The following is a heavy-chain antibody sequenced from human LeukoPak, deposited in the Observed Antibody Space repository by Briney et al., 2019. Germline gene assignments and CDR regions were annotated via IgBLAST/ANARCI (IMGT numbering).Heavy chain of an antibody. J-gene: IGHJ4*02. Sequence: GASVKVSFTASGYTLSIYDMHWVRQAPAQGLEWMAIINPGAGSTAYARKFQGRVTVTRDTSTSTVYMELSSLTSEDTAVYYCARVPNWRYYLDYWGQGTLVTVSS. CDR1: GYTLSIYD. CDR2: INPGAGST. CDR3: ARVPNWRYYLDY. D-gene: IGHD2-8*01. V-gene: IGHV1-46*01.